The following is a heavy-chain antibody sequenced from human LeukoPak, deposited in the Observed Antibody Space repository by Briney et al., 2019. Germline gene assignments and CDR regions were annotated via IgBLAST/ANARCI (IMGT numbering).Heavy chain of an antibody. D-gene: IGHD2-2*01. CDR3: AKDRDCSSTGCYVFAN. CDR1: GFTFSSCA. Sequence: GGSLRLSCAASGFTFSSCAMTWVRQAPGKGLAWVSTISGSGDAIYYVDSVKGRFTISRNNSKNTLFLQMNNLRAEDTAIYYCAKDRDCSSTGCYVFANWGQGTLVTVSS. CDR2: ISGSGDAI. V-gene: IGHV3-23*01. J-gene: IGHJ4*02.